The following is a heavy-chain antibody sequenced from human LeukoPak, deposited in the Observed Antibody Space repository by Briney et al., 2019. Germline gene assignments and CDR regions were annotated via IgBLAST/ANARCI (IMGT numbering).Heavy chain of an antibody. Sequence: SGTLSLTCGVSGGSISNTNWWSWVRQPPGQGLEWVGEISLTGLTHYNPSLESRVTVSLDKSKNQLSLNLTSVTAADTAVYYCSRENGAFSPFGYWGQGTLVTVLS. CDR1: GGSISNTNW. J-gene: IGHJ4*02. D-gene: IGHD2-8*01. CDR3: SRENGAFSPFGY. V-gene: IGHV4-4*02. CDR2: ISLTGLT.